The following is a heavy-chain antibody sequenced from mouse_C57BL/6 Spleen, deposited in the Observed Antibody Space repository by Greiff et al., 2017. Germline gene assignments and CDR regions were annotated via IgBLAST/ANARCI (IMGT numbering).Heavy chain of an antibody. D-gene: IGHD3-2*02. Sequence: EVNVVESGGGLVKPGGSLKLSCAASGFTFSDYGMHWVRQAPEKGLEWVAYISSGSSTIYYADTVKGRFTISRDNAKNTLFLQMTSLRSEDTAMYYCARGAAQNWFAYWGQGTLVTVSA. V-gene: IGHV5-17*01. CDR3: ARGAAQNWFAY. CDR2: ISSGSSTI. J-gene: IGHJ3*01. CDR1: GFTFSDYG.